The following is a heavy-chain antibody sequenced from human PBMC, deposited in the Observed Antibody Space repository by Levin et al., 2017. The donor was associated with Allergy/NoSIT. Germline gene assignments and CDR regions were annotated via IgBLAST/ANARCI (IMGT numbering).Heavy chain of an antibody. V-gene: IGHV4-39*01. J-gene: IGHJ4*02. CDR1: GGSISSTSYY. Sequence: SETLSLTCTVSGGSISSTSYYWGWIRQPPGMGLEWIVSIYYSGSTYYNPSLKSRVTISVDTSKNQFSLKLSSVTAADTAAYYCARRSIAVAGTKAYYFDYWGQGTLVTVSS. D-gene: IGHD6-19*01. CDR3: ARRSIAVAGTKAYYFDY. CDR2: IYYSGST.